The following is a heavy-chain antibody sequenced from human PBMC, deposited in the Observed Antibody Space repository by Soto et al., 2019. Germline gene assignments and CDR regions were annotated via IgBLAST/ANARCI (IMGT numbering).Heavy chain of an antibody. Sequence: QVQLVQSGAEVKKPGASVKVSCKASGYTFTGYYMHWVRQAPGQGLEWMGWINPNSGGTNYAQKVQRRVTMTRDTSISTAYMELSRLRSDDTAVYYCARTCSGGSCYSPYGMDVWGQGTTVTVSS. D-gene: IGHD2-15*01. CDR1: GYTFTGYY. J-gene: IGHJ6*02. CDR3: ARTCSGGSCYSPYGMDV. CDR2: INPNSGGT. V-gene: IGHV1-2*02.